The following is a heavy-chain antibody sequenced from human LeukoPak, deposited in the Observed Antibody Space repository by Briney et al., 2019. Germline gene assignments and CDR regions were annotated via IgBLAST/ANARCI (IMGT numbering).Heavy chain of an antibody. D-gene: IGHD5-18*01. CDR2: IYSGGTT. CDR1: GFTVSSNY. V-gene: IGHV3-53*01. J-gene: IGHJ4*02. Sequence: GGSLRLSCAVSGFTVSSNYMNWVRQAPGKGLEWLSIIYSGGTTYYADSVKGRFTISRDNSKNTLYLQMNSLRAEDTAVYYCTRDGSGYSYDGAFDYWGQGTLVTVSS. CDR3: TRDGSGYSYDGAFDY.